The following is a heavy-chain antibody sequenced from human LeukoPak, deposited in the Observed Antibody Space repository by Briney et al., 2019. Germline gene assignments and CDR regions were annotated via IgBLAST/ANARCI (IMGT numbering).Heavy chain of an antibody. D-gene: IGHD6-13*01. V-gene: IGHV1-8*01. J-gene: IGHJ6*03. Sequence: GASVKVSCKASGYTFTSYDINWVRQASGQGLEWMGCMNPNSGNTGYAQKFQGRVTMTRNTSIRTAYMELSSLRSADTAVYYCARVGEQQLVRGYYHYYYMDVWGNGNTVTVSS. CDR3: ARVGEQQLVRGYYHYYYMDV. CDR2: MNPNSGNT. CDR1: GYTFTSYD.